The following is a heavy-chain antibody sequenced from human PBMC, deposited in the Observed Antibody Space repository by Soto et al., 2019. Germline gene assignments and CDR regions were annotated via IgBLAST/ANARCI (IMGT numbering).Heavy chain of an antibody. V-gene: IGHV3-30*18. CDR3: AKDAIVATILGGYFDY. J-gene: IGHJ4*02. Sequence: QVQLVESGGGVVQPGRSLRLSCAASGFTFSSYGMHWVRQAPGKGLEWVAVISYDGSNKYYADSVKGRFTISRDNSKNTLYLQMNSLRAEDTAVYYCAKDAIVATILGGYFDYWGQGTLVTVSS. D-gene: IGHD5-12*01. CDR2: ISYDGSNK. CDR1: GFTFSSYG.